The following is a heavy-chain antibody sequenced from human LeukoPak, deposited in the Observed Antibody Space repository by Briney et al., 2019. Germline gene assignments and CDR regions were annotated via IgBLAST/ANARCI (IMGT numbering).Heavy chain of an antibody. CDR1: GRSFSGYY. CDR2: INHSGST. Sequence: KPSETLSLTCAVYGRSFSGYYWSWIRQPPGKGLEWIGEINHSGSTNYNPSLKSRVTISVDTSKNQFSLKLSSVTAADTAVYYCARPSYPGIQLWFDYWGQGTLVTVSS. J-gene: IGHJ4*02. CDR3: ARPSYPGIQLWFDY. V-gene: IGHV4-34*01. D-gene: IGHD5-18*01.